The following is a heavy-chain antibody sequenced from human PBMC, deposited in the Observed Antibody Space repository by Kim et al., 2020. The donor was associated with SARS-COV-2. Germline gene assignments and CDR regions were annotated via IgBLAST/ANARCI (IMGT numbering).Heavy chain of an antibody. CDR1: GGSFSGYY. D-gene: IGHD2-2*01. Sequence: SETLSLTCAVYGGSFSGYYWSWIRQPPGKGLEWIGEINHSGSTNYNPSLKSRVTISVDTSKNQFSLKLSSVTAADTAVYYCARGSWDIVVVPAAVYWYFDLWGRGTLVTVSS. J-gene: IGHJ2*01. CDR3: ARGSWDIVVVPAAVYWYFDL. V-gene: IGHV4-34*01. CDR2: INHSGST.